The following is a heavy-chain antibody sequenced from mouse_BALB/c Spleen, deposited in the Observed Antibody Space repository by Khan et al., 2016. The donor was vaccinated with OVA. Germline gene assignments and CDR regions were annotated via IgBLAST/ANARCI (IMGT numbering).Heavy chain of an antibody. CDR3: VKGGGRDRLSY. Sequence: QVQLQQSGAELVRPGVSVKISCEGSGYTFTDYTIHWVKQSHARSLEWIGVISTYYGDPTYNQKFKGKATMTVDKSSSTAYMELARLTYEDSAICFCVKGGGRDRLSYWGQGTLVTVSA. D-gene: IGHD2-14*01. CDR2: ISTYYGDP. V-gene: IGHV1S137*01. CDR1: GYTFTDYT. J-gene: IGHJ3*01.